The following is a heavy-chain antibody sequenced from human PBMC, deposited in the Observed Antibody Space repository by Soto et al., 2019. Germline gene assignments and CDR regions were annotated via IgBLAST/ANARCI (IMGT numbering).Heavy chain of an antibody. J-gene: IGHJ4*02. CDR2: IIPIFGTA. D-gene: IGHD1-26*01. Sequence: QVQLVQSGAAVKKPGSSVKVSCKASGGTFSSYAISWVRQAPGQGLEWMGGIIPIFGTANYAQKFQGRVTITADESTSTAYMELRSLSAAATAVYYCARGGWESGGFDYRGQGTLVTVSS. V-gene: IGHV1-69*12. CDR1: GGTFSSYA. CDR3: ARGGWESGGFDY.